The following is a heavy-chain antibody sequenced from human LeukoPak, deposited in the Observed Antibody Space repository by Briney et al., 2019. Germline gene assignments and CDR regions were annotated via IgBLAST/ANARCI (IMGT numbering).Heavy chain of an antibody. CDR1: GFTFSSYE. CDR3: TRGGTASEGRLRYYYYYMDV. CDR2: ISDTGSTI. J-gene: IGHJ6*03. Sequence: PGGSLRLSCAASGFTFSSYELNWVRQAPGKGLEWVSYISDTGSTIYYADSVEGRFTISRDNAKNSLYLQMDSLRAEDTALYYCTRGGTASEGRLRYYYYYMDVWGEGTTVTVSS. D-gene: IGHD1/OR15-1a*01. V-gene: IGHV3-48*03.